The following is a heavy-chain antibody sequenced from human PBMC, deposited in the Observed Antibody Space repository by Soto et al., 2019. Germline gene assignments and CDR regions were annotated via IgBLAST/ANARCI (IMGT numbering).Heavy chain of an antibody. J-gene: IGHJ4*02. D-gene: IGHD5-18*01. V-gene: IGHV3-23*01. CDR3: VKDLDTTGVKFDY. CDR1: GFPFSTYA. CDR2: INNSGGGT. Sequence: PGGSLRLPCAASGFPFSTYAMSWVRQAPGKGLEWVSTINNSGGGTYSPGSMKGRFTISRDNSKNTVYLQMNSLRAEDTAIYYCVKDLDTTGVKFDYWGQGTLVPVSS.